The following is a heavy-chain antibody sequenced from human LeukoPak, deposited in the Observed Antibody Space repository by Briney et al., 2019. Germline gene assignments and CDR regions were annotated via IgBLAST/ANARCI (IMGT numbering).Heavy chain of an antibody. J-gene: IGHJ3*02. D-gene: IGHD3-22*01. CDR2: ICYSGSP. V-gene: IGHV4-59*08. Sequence: SETLSLTCTVSGCSISSYYWSWIRQPPGKGLEWIGYICYSGSPNYNPSLKSRVTISVDTSRNQFSLKLSSVTAADTAVYYCARHGDLRAGSGYVYWSAFDIWGQGTMVTVPS. CDR3: ARHGDLRAGSGYVYWSAFDI. CDR1: GCSISSYY.